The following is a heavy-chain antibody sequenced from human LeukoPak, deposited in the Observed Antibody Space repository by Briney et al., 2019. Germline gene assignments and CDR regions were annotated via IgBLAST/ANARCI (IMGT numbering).Heavy chain of an antibody. Sequence: GGSLRLSCEASGFTFNTYSMNWARQAPGKGLEWVSSIDSSGGYMFYADSVKGRFIISRDHAKDSLYLQMNSLRVEDTAVYYCLRGDRRDYWGQGTLVTVSS. CDR1: GFTFNTYS. V-gene: IGHV3-21*06. CDR2: IDSSGGYM. J-gene: IGHJ4*02. CDR3: LRGDRRDY.